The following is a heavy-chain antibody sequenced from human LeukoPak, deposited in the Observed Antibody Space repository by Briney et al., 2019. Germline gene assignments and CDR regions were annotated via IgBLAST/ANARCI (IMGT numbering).Heavy chain of an antibody. V-gene: IGHV4-59*01. CDR1: GDSIRNYY. Sequence: SETLSLTCAVSGDSIRNYYWSWIRQSPGKGLEWIGCIFYSGSTNYNPSLESRVSISADTSKNQFSLKLTSVTASDTAEYYCARVNSDSGDGYHYYIDGWGKGTTVIVS. CDR2: IFYSGST. J-gene: IGHJ6*03. D-gene: IGHD4-17*01. CDR3: ARVNSDSGDGYHYYIDG.